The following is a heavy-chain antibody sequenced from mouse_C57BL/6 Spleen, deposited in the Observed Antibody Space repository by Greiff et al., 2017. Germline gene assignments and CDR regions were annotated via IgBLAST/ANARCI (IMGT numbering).Heavy chain of an antibody. V-gene: IGHV5-9-1*02. Sequence: EVNLVESGEGLVKPGGSLKLSCAASGFTFSSYAMSWVRQTPEKRLEWVAYISSGGDYIYYADTVKGRFTISRDNARNTLYLQMSSLKSEDTAMYYCTRADSPYWYFDVWGTGTTVTVSS. CDR2: ISSGGDYI. CDR3: TRADSPYWYFDV. CDR1: GFTFSSYA. D-gene: IGHD2-12*01. J-gene: IGHJ1*03.